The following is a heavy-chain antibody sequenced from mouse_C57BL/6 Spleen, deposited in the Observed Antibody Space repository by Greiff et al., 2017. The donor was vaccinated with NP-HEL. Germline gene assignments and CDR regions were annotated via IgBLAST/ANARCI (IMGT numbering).Heavy chain of an antibody. CDR1: GYTFTSYW. CDR3: TRSRGYYGRSYGYFDY. CDR2: IYPGNSDT. Sequence: VQLQQSGTVLARPGASVKMSCKTSGYTFTSYWMHWVKQRPGQGLEWIGAIYPGNSDTSYNQKFKGKAKLTAVTSASTAYMELSSLANEDSAVYYCTRSRGYYGRSYGYFDYWGQGTTLTVSS. D-gene: IGHD1-1*01. V-gene: IGHV1-5*01. J-gene: IGHJ2*01.